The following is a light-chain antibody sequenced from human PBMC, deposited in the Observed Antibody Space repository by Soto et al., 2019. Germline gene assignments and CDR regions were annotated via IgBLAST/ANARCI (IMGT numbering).Light chain of an antibody. J-gene: IGLJ1*01. Sequence: QSALTQPASVSWSPGQTITTSFTVTSSDVGGYNYVSWYQQHPGKAPKLMIYEVSNRPSGVSNRFSGSKSGNTASLTISGLQAEDEADYYCSSYTSSSTYVFGTGTKVTV. V-gene: IGLV2-14*01. CDR2: EVS. CDR1: SSDVGGYNY. CDR3: SSYTSSSTYV.